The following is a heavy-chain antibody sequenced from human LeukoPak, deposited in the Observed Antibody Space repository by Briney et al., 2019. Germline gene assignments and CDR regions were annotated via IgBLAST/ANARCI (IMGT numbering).Heavy chain of an antibody. CDR3: AKERGSGGSGYYDPYYFDY. J-gene: IGHJ4*02. CDR2: ISGSGGST. CDR1: GFTFSSYA. D-gene: IGHD3-22*01. V-gene: IGHV3-23*01. Sequence: GGSLRLSCAASGFTFSSYAMSWVRQAPGKGLEWVSAISGSGGSTYYADSVKGRFTISRDTPKNTLYLQMNSLRAEDTAVYYCAKERGSGGSGYYDPYYFDYWGQGTLVTVSS.